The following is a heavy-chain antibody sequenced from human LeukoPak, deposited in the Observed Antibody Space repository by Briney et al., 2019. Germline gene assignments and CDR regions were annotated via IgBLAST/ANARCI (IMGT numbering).Heavy chain of an antibody. CDR1: GYTFSSYY. J-gene: IGHJ4*02. CDR2: FDPEDGET. Sequence: GASVKVSCKASGYTFSSYYMHWVRQAPGKGLEWMGGFDPEDGETIYAQKFQGRVTMTEDTSTETAYMELSSLRSEDTAVYYCAPAGYYDYVWGSYRFDYWGQGTLVTVSS. CDR3: APAGYYDYVWGSYRFDY. V-gene: IGHV1-24*01. D-gene: IGHD3-16*02.